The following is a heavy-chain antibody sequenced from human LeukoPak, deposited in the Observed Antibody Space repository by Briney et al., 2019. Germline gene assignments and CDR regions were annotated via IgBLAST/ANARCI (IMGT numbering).Heavy chain of an antibody. J-gene: IGHJ3*02. V-gene: IGHV1-18*01. CDR2: ISAYNGNT. Sequence: ASVKVSCKASGYTFTSYGISWVRQAPGQGLEWMGWISAYNGNTNYAQKLQGRVTITTDESTSTAYMELSSLRSEDTAVYYCARDVEPEAFDIWGQGTMVTVSS. CDR3: ARDVEPEAFDI. CDR1: GYTFTSYG. D-gene: IGHD1-26*01.